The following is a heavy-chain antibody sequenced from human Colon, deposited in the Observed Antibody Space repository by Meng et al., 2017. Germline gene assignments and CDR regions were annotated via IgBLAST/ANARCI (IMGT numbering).Heavy chain of an antibody. CDR1: GDSITSYY. CDR3: ARGGASLKWLDP. J-gene: IGHJ5*02. D-gene: IGHD2-2*01. CDR2: IYYSGST. V-gene: IGHV4-59*01. Sequence: SETLSLTCTVSGDSITSYYWSWIRQPPGKGLEWIAWIYYSGSTNYNPSLKSRVTISMDTSKHQFSLNLTSVTTADTAVYYCARGGASLKWLDPWGQGILVTVSS.